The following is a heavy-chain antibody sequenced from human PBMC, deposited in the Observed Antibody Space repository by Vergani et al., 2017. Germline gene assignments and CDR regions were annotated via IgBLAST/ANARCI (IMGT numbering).Heavy chain of an antibody. V-gene: IGHV1-46*01. J-gene: IGHJ3*02. Sequence: QVQLVQSGAEVGKPGASVKISCKASGYTFTAYYIHWVRQAPEQGLEWVGVISPDGFSTFYAQKFQGRVTITRDTSTSTVYVEVTSLRSDDTAVYYCARDNALRWLQRNAFDIWGQGTMVTVSS. D-gene: IGHD5-24*01. CDR2: ISPDGFST. CDR1: GYTFTAYY. CDR3: ARDNALRWLQRNAFDI.